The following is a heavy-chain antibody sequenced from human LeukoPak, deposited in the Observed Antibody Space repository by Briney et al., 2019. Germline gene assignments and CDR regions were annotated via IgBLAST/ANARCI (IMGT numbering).Heavy chain of an antibody. CDR3: ARFDSADAFDI. Sequence: GGSLRLSCAASGFTVSSNYMSWVRQAPGKGLEWVSVIYSGGSIYYADSVKGRFTISRDNSKNTLYLQMNSLRAEDTAVYYCARFDSADAFDIWGQGTMVTVSS. CDR1: GFTVSSNY. CDR2: IYSGGSI. D-gene: IGHD3-22*01. J-gene: IGHJ3*02. V-gene: IGHV3-53*01.